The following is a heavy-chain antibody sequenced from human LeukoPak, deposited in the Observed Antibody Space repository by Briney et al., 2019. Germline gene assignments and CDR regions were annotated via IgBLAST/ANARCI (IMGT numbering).Heavy chain of an antibody. D-gene: IGHD5-18*01. J-gene: IGHJ6*02. CDR2: SNHFGST. V-gene: IGHV4-34*01. Sequence: PSETLSLTCAVSGESFSGYFWSWSCQPPGKGLGWVGESNHFGSTDYNPSLKSPDTISVDTSKNQFSLNVRSVTDADTAVYFCARGRLQLWSFPLPYNHYAIDVWGQGTTVTVSS. CDR3: ARGRLQLWSFPLPYNHYAIDV. CDR1: GESFSGYF.